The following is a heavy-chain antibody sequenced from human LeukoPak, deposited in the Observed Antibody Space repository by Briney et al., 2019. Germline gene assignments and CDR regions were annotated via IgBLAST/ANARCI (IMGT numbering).Heavy chain of an antibody. CDR1: GFTLSSYA. D-gene: IGHD6-13*01. V-gene: IGHV3-23*01. Sequence: GGSLRLSCAASGFTLSSYAMSWVRQGPGKGLEWVSAISVSGNTYHADSVKGRFTISRDNSKNTLYLQMNSLRAEDTAVYYCAKCNSTRLNWFDPWGQGTLVTVSS. CDR2: ISVSGNT. J-gene: IGHJ5*02. CDR3: AKCNSTRLNWFDP.